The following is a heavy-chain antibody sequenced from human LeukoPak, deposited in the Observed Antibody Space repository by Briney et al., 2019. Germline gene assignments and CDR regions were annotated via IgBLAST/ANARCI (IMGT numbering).Heavy chain of an antibody. D-gene: IGHD6-13*01. Sequence: SETLSLTCTVSGGSISSYYWSWIRQPPGKGLEWIGYIYYSGSTNYNFSLKSRVTISVDASKNQFSLMLTSVTAADTAVYYCARLGKYSSSWYYFDYWGQGILVTASS. CDR1: GGSISSYY. J-gene: IGHJ4*02. V-gene: IGHV4-59*01. CDR2: IYYSGST. CDR3: ARLGKYSSSWYYFDY.